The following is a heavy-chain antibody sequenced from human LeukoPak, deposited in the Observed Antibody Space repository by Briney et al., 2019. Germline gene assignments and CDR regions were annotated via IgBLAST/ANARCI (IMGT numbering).Heavy chain of an antibody. CDR1: GGSISNYY. Sequence: SETLSLTCTVSGGSISNYYWSWIRQPPGKGLEWIGYIYYSGSTNYNPSLKSRVTISVDTSKNQFSLKLSSVTAADTAVYYCARYYYDSSGYYSPWYYYYYYMDVWGKGTTVTVSS. CDR3: ARYYYDSSGYYSPWYYYYYYMDV. D-gene: IGHD3-22*01. J-gene: IGHJ6*03. CDR2: IYYSGST. V-gene: IGHV4-59*01.